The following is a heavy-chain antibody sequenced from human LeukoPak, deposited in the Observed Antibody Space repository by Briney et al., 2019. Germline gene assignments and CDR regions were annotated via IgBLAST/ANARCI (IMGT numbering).Heavy chain of an antibody. V-gene: IGHV3-7*01. J-gene: IGHJ4*02. CDR1: GFNFNNAW. CDR3: ARETDSTLFDY. Sequence: GGSLRLSCVASGFNFNNAWMIWVRQAPGKGLEWVANIKQDGSEKYYVDSVKGRFTISRDNARDSLYLQMNSLRVEDTAVYYCARETDSTLFDYWGQGTLVTVSS. CDR2: IKQDGSEK. D-gene: IGHD2-2*01.